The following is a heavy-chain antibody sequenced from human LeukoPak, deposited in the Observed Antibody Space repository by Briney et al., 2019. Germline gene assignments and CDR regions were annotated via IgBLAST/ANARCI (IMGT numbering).Heavy chain of an antibody. CDR2: INPNSGGT. CDR3: ARDLVVVVAAAYYFDY. CDR1: GYTFTGYY. J-gene: IGHJ4*02. Sequence: ASVKVSCKASGYTFTGYYMHWVRQAPGQGLEWMGWINPNSGGTNYAQKFQGRVTMTRDTSISTAYMELSRLRSDDTAVYYCARDLVVVVAAAYYFDYWGQGTLVTVSS. V-gene: IGHV1-2*02. D-gene: IGHD2-15*01.